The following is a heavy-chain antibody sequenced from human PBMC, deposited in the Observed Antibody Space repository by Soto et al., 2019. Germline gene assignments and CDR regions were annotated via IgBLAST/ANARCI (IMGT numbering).Heavy chain of an antibody. D-gene: IGHD3-3*01. V-gene: IGHV4-34*01. CDR3: ARGRQYYDFWSGYRSNPHYYYYMDV. J-gene: IGHJ6*03. CDR2: INHSGST. Sequence: QVQLQQWGAGLLKPSETLSLTCAVYGGSFSGYYWSWIRQPPGKGLEWIGEINHSGSTNYNPSLKSRVTISVDTSKNQFSLKLSSVTAADTAVYYCARGRQYYDFWSGYRSNPHYYYYMDVWGKGTTVTVSS. CDR1: GGSFSGYY.